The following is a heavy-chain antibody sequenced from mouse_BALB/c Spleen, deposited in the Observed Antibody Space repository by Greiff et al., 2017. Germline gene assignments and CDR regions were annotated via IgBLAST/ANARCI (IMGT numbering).Heavy chain of an antibody. CDR2: IYPSDSYT. V-gene: IGHV1-69*02. D-gene: IGHD1-1*01. Sequence: VQLQQPGAELVRPGASVKLSCKASGYTFTSYWINWVKQRPGQGLEWIGNIYPSDSYTNYNQKFKDKATLTVDKSSSTAYMQLSSPTSEDSAVYYCTRVRGYGSSSYAMDYWGQGTSVTVSS. CDR1: GYTFTSYW. CDR3: TRVRGYGSSSYAMDY. J-gene: IGHJ4*01.